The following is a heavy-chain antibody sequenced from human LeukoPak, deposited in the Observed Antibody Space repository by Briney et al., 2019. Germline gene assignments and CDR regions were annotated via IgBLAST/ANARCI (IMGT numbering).Heavy chain of an antibody. CDR2: IYHYGTT. CDR3: ARGYPLSTTAAGTYFQH. CDR1: GGSISSNNW. V-gene: IGHV4-4*02. Sequence: SETLSLTCAVSGGSISSNNWWTWVRQAPGKGLEWIGEIYHYGTTNYNPSLKGRVTISVDKSKNQFSLKFNSVTAADTAVYYCARGYPLSTTAAGTYFQHWGQGTLVTVSS. D-gene: IGHD6-13*01. J-gene: IGHJ1*01.